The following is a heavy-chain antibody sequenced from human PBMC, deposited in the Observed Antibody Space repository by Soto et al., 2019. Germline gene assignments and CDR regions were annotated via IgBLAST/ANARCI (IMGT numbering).Heavy chain of an antibody. J-gene: IGHJ5*02. CDR2: IYHSGST. V-gene: IGHV4-4*02. CDR1: GGSISSSNW. CDR3: ARDYGDYPFDP. Sequence: QVQLQESGPGLVKPSGTLSLTCAVSGGSISSSNWWSWVRQPPGKGLEWIGEIYHSGSTNYNPSLKSRVTXSXXKSKNQFSLKLSSVTAADTAVYYCARDYGDYPFDPWGQGTLVTVSS. D-gene: IGHD4-17*01.